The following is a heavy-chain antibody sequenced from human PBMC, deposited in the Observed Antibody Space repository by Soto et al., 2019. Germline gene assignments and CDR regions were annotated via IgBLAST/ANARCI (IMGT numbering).Heavy chain of an antibody. J-gene: IGHJ3*01. CDR1: GDTFRTYV. D-gene: IGHD4-17*01. Sequence: QVQVVQSGAEVKKPGSSVKVSCKTSGDTFRTYVISWVRQAPGQGLEWMGGIIPIFGTSNYAQKCKDRVTMTADRSTSTADNELTRVRTEASAGYYCAGGSGDAYGDYDAFDVWGQGTMVTVS. CDR3: AGGSGDAYGDYDAFDV. CDR2: IIPIFGTS. V-gene: IGHV1-69*06.